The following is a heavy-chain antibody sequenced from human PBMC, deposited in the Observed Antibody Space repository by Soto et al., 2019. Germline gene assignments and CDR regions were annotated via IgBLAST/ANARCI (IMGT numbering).Heavy chain of an antibody. J-gene: IGHJ5*02. V-gene: IGHV4-31*03. CDR1: GASVRSGAYY. CDR3: VSAQRHTAMVYPWFDP. D-gene: IGHD5-18*01. CDR2: IYESGYT. Sequence: SETLSLTCTVSGASVRSGAYYWGWVRQRPGRGLEWIGYIYESGYTYYNTTLKSRLTISLDRSKNQFSLGLASVTAADTDVYYCVSAQRHTAMVYPWFDPWGQGTLVTVSS.